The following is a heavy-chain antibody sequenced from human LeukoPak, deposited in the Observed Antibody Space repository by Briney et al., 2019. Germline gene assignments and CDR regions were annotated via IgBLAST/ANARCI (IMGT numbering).Heavy chain of an antibody. V-gene: IGHV3-23*01. CDR2: ISGSGGST. CDR1: GFTFSSYA. Sequence: GGSLRLSCAASGFTFSSYAMSWVRQAPGKGLEWVSAISGSGGSTYYADSVKGRFTISRDDSKNTVYLQMNSLRVEDTAVYYCGGGNFPGCFGDCFDSWGQGTLVTVSS. D-gene: IGHD2-21*02. CDR3: GGGNFPGCFGDCFDS. J-gene: IGHJ4*02.